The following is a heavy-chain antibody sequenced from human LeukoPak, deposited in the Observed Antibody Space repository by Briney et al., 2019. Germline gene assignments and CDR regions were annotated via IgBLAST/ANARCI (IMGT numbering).Heavy chain of an antibody. V-gene: IGHV4-34*01. CDR2: INHSGST. Sequence: SETLSLTCAVYGGSFSGYYWSWIRQPPGKGLEWIGEINHSGSTNYNPSLKSRVTISVDTSKNHFSLKLSSVTAADTAVYYCARSSGHPPPFDYWGQGTLVTVSS. CDR3: ARSSGHPPPFDY. CDR1: GGSFSGYY. J-gene: IGHJ4*02. D-gene: IGHD2-15*01.